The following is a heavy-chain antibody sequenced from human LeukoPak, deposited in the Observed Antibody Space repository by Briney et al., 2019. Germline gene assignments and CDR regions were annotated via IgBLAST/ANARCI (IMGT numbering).Heavy chain of an antibody. J-gene: IGHJ4*02. D-gene: IGHD1-1*01. V-gene: IGHV3-23*01. CDR1: GFTFSTYA. Sequence: GGSLRLSCTASGFTFSTYAMSWVRQAPGKGLEWVSSISGSGTSTYSADSVKGRFTISRDNSRNTLYLQMNSLRGEDTAVYYCAKHEKKGGRNWNDVFDQWGQGTLVTASS. CDR3: AKHEKKGGRNWNDVFDQ. CDR2: ISGSGTST.